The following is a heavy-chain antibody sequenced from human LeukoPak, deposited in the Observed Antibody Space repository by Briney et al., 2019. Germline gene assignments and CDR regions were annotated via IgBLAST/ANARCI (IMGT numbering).Heavy chain of an antibody. Sequence: GGSLRLSCAASGFTFSSYTMNWVRQAPGKGLEWVSSISSSSSYIYYVDSVKGRFTISRDNAKNSLYLQMNSLRAEDTAVYYCARAFYDSSAYYFDYWGQGTLVAVSS. J-gene: IGHJ4*02. CDR3: ARAFYDSSAYYFDY. CDR1: GFTFSSYT. V-gene: IGHV3-21*01. CDR2: ISSSSSYI. D-gene: IGHD3-22*01.